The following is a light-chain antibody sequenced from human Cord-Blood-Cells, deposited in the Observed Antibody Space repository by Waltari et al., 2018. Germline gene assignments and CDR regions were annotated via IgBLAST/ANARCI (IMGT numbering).Light chain of an antibody. Sequence: QSALTQPRSVSGSPGQSVTISCTGTSSDVGGYNYVSWYQQHPGKAPKLMIYDVSKRPSAVPDRFSVSKSGNTASLTISGLQAEDEADYYCGSYAGSYTWVFGGGTKLTVL. CDR3: GSYAGSYTWV. J-gene: IGLJ3*02. V-gene: IGLV2-11*01. CDR2: DVS. CDR1: SSDVGGYNY.